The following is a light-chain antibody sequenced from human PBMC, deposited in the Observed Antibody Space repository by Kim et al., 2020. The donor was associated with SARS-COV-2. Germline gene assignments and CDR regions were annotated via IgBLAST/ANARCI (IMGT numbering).Light chain of an antibody. J-gene: IGLJ3*02. V-gene: IGLV3-1*01. Sequence: PEQTPSITCSGGEVGDNYVCWYQQKPGPSPVLVIYQDNKWPSGIPERCSGSNSGNTATLTISGAQALDEADYYCQAWDSSTSSWVFGGGTQLTVL. CDR3: QAWDSSTSSWV. CDR2: QDN. CDR1: EVGDNY.